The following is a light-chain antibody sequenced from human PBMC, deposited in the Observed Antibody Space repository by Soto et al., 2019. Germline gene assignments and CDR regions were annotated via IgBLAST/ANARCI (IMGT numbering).Light chain of an antibody. CDR3: QQYGSSPWT. CDR2: GAS. V-gene: IGKV3-20*01. CDR1: QGVTTN. Sequence: EIVRTQSPDTLSVSPGERATLTCRAGQGVTTNFAWYQQKSGQSPRLLIYGASSRATGIPDRFSGSGSGTDFTLTISRLEPEDFAVYYCQQYGSSPWTFGQGTKVDI. J-gene: IGKJ1*01.